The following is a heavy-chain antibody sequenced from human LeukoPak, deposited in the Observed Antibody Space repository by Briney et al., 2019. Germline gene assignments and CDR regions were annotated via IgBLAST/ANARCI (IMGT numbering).Heavy chain of an antibody. D-gene: IGHD6-19*01. Sequence: SVKVSCKASGGTFSSYAISWVRQAPGQGLEWMGRIIPILGIANYAQKFQGRVTITADKSTSTAYMELSSLRSEDTAVYYCAKDSAVAGTHYFDYWGQGTLVTVSS. J-gene: IGHJ4*02. CDR3: AKDSAVAGTHYFDY. CDR1: GGTFSSYA. V-gene: IGHV1-69*04. CDR2: IIPILGIA.